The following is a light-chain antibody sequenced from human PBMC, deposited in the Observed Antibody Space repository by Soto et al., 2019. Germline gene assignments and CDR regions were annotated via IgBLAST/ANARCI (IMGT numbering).Light chain of an antibody. CDR2: DDN. CDR1: SSNIGGNS. V-gene: IGLV1-51*01. J-gene: IGLJ1*01. CDR3: GSWDSRLSAYV. Sequence: QSALTQPPSVSAAPGQKVTISCSGSSSNIGGNSVSWYQQLPGTAPKLLIYDDNKRPSGIPDRFSGSKSGTSATLGITGFQTGDAADYYCGSWDSRLSAYVFGNGTKLTV.